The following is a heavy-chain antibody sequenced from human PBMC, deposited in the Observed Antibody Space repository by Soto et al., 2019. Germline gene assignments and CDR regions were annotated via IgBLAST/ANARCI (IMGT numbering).Heavy chain of an antibody. D-gene: IGHD4-4*01. CDR3: ARAYHDYSNYGATYCMDV. V-gene: IGHV1-18*01. J-gene: IGHJ6*02. CDR1: GYTFTSYG. Sequence: QVQLVQSGAEVKKPGASVKVSCKASGYTFTSYGISWVRQAPGQGLECMGWISAYNGNTNYAQKLQGRVTMTTDTSTSTAYMELRSLRSDDTAVYYCARAYHDYSNYGATYCMDVWGQGTTVTVSS. CDR2: ISAYNGNT.